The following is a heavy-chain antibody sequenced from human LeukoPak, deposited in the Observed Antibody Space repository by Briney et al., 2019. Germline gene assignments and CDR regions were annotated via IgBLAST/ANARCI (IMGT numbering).Heavy chain of an antibody. V-gene: IGHV3-7*01. D-gene: IGHD3-10*01. CDR1: GFTFSAYW. J-gene: IGHJ4*02. CDR3: ARDGSPLDH. CDR2: IKQDGSEI. Sequence: PGGSLRLSCAASGFTFSAYWMSWVRQAPGKWLEWVANIKQDGSEIYYVDSVKGRFTISRDNAKNSLYLQVNSLRVEDTAVYYCARDGSPLDHWGQGTLVTVSS.